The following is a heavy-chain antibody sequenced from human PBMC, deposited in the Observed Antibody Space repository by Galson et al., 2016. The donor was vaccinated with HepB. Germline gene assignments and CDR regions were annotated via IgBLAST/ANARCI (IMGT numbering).Heavy chain of an antibody. D-gene: IGHD1-1*01. CDR2: IKQDGSEK. V-gene: IGHV3-7*05. CDR1: GLTFSGSA. Sequence: SLRLSCAVSGLTFSGSAMHWVRQAPGKGLEWVANIKQDGSEKYYVDSVKGRFTISRDNAKNSLYLQMNSLRVEDTAVYYCACPTGGNWTDYWGQGTLVTVSS. J-gene: IGHJ4*02. CDR3: ACPTGGNWTDY.